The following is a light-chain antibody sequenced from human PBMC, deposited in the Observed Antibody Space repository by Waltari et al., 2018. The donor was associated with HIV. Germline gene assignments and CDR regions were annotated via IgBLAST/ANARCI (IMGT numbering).Light chain of an antibody. CDR1: SIDVGPYNY. J-gene: IGLJ1*01. CDR2: DLN. Sequence: QPPLPQSRPVSGSPGQPTTIPCTGPSIDVGPYNYVSWYQQHPGRAPKLLISDLNRRPSGVPDRFSGSKSGNTASLTISGLQAEDEADYYCCSSAGRYTFVFGTGTKVTVL. V-gene: IGLV2-11*01. CDR3: CSSAGRYTFV.